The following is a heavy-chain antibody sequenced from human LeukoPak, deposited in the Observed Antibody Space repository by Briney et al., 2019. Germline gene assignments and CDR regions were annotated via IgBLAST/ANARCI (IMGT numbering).Heavy chain of an antibody. Sequence: ASVKVSCKASGYTFTSYYMHWVRQAPGQGLEWMGIINPSGGSTSYAQKFQGRVTMTRDTSTSTVYMELSGLRSEDTAVYYCARDLRGYSYGGTFDYWGQGTLVTVSS. CDR3: ARDLRGYSYGGTFDY. J-gene: IGHJ4*02. V-gene: IGHV1-46*01. CDR2: INPSGGST. D-gene: IGHD5-18*01. CDR1: GYTFTSYY.